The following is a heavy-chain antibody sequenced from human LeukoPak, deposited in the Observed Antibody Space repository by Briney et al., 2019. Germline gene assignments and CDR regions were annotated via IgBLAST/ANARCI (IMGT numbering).Heavy chain of an antibody. CDR2: IYYSGST. CDR1: GGSISSYY. D-gene: IGHD6-13*01. CDR3: ARASAAAGNNWFDP. V-gene: IGHV4-59*01. J-gene: IGHJ5*02. Sequence: NPSETLSLTCTVSGGSISSYYWSWIRQPAGKGLEWIGYIYYSGSTNYNPSLKSRVTISVDMSKNQFSLKLSSVTAADTAVYYCARASAAAGNNWFDPWGQGTLVTVSS.